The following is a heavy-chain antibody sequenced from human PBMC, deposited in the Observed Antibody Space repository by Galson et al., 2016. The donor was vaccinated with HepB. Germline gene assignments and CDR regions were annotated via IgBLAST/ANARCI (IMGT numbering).Heavy chain of an antibody. CDR1: GGAISSGGYY. J-gene: IGHJ4*02. V-gene: IGHV4-31*03. CDR2: IYYSGST. D-gene: IGHD3-10*01. Sequence: TLSLTCTVSGGAISSGGYYWNWIRQHPGKGLEWIGNIYYSGSTYYNPSLKSRVTISVDTSKNQFSLKLTSVTAADTAVYYCARDSKPEAFYPGSGSYAYFQSWGQGTLVTVSS. CDR3: ARDSKPEAFYPGSGSYAYFQS.